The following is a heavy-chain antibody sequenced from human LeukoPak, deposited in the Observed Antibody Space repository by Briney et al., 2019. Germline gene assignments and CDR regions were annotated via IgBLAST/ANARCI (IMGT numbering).Heavy chain of an antibody. V-gene: IGHV3-21*01. Sequence: SGGSLRLSCAASGFTFSSYSMNWVRQAPGKGLEWVSSISSSSSYIYYADSVKGRFTISRDNAKNSLYLQMNSLRAEDTAVYYCARGGACGGSCWSKVLYWGQGTLVTVSS. CDR2: ISSSSSYI. J-gene: IGHJ4*02. D-gene: IGHD2-15*01. CDR1: GFTFSSYS. CDR3: ARGGACGGSCWSKVLY.